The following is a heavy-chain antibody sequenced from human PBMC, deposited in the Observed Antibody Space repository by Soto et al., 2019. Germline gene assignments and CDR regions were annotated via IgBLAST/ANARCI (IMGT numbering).Heavy chain of an antibody. Sequence: GGSLRLSCAASGFTFSSYSMNWVRQAPGKGLEWVSSISSSSSYIYYADSVKGRFTISRDNAKNSLYLQMNSLRAEDTAVYYCARGYDILTGHNWFDPWGQGTLVTVSS. CDR1: GFTFSSYS. D-gene: IGHD3-9*01. J-gene: IGHJ5*02. CDR3: ARGYDILTGHNWFDP. V-gene: IGHV3-21*01. CDR2: ISSSSSYI.